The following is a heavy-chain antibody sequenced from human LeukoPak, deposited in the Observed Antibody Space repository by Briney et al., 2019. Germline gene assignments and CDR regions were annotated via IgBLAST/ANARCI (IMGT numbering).Heavy chain of an antibody. CDR1: GGSISSGDYY. J-gene: IGHJ4*02. Sequence: PSQTLSLTCTVSGGSISSGDYYWSWIRQPPGKGLEWIGEINHSGSTNYNPSLKSRVTISVDTSKNQFSLKLSSVTAADTAVYYCTRGGVTTVVPGSYYDYWGQGTLVTVSS. CDR3: TRGGVTTVVPGSYYDY. CDR2: INHSGST. V-gene: IGHV4-30-4*01. D-gene: IGHD4-23*01.